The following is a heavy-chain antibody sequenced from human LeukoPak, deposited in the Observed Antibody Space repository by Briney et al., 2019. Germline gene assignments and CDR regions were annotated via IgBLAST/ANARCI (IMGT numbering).Heavy chain of an antibody. J-gene: IGHJ4*02. V-gene: IGHV4-31*03. CDR3: ARETHYDFWSGYYTH. D-gene: IGHD3-3*01. Sequence: SETLSFTCTVSGGSISSGGYYWSWIRQHPGKGLEWIGYIYYSGSTYYNPSLKSRVTISVDTSKNQFSLKLSSVTAADTAVYYCARETHYDFWSGYYTHWGQGTLVTVSS. CDR1: GGSISSGGYY. CDR2: IYYSGST.